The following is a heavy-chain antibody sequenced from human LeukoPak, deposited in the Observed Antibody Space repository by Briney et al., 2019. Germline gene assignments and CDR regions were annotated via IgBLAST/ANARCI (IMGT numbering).Heavy chain of an antibody. D-gene: IGHD3-10*01. J-gene: IGHJ4*02. CDR2: INHSGST. Sequence: SETLSLTCAVYGGSFSGYYWSWIRQPPGKGLEWIGEINHSGSTNYNPSLKSRVTISVDTSKNQFSLKLSSVTAADTAVYYCARGAPYYYGSGSTFDHWGQGTLVTVSS. CDR1: GGSFSGYY. CDR3: ARGAPYYYGSGSTFDH. V-gene: IGHV4-34*01.